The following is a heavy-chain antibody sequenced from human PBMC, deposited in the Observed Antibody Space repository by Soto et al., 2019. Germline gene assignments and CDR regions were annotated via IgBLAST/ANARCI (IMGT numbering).Heavy chain of an antibody. V-gene: IGHV3-30*03. D-gene: IGHD6-19*01. J-gene: IGHJ4*02. CDR2: IAYDGSNK. Sequence: QVQLVESGGGVVQPGRSLRLSCAASGFSFSSYGMQWVRQAPGKGLEWVAVIAYDGSNKYYADSVKDRFTISRDNSKKKLYLQMNSLRAEDTAVYDCVAGQYFFDYCGQGTLVTVSS. CDR3: VAGQYFFDY. CDR1: GFSFSSYG.